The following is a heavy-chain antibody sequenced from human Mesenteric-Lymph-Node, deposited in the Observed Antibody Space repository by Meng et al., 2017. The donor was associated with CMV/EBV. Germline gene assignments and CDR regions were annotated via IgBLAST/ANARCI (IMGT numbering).Heavy chain of an antibody. CDR2: IIPILGIA. D-gene: IGHD3-3*01. Sequence: SVQVSCKASGGTFSSYTISWVRQAPGQGLEWMGRIIPILGIANYAQKFQGRVTITADKSTSTAYMELSSLRSEDTAVYYCAAGPARSGYDSWSYYYRPADYWGQGTLVTVSS. V-gene: IGHV1-69*02. J-gene: IGHJ4*02. CDR3: AAGPARSGYDSWSYYYRPADY. CDR1: GGTFSSYT.